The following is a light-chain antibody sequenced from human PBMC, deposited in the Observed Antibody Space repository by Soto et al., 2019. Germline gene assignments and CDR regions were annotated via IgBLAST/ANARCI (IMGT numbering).Light chain of an antibody. CDR2: KAS. V-gene: IGKV1-5*03. CDR1: QSISSW. J-gene: IGKJ1*01. Sequence: DIQMTQSPSTLSASVGDRVTITCRASQSISSWLAWYQQKPGKAPKLLIYKASSLESGVPSRLSGSGSGTALTVSISSLQPDGFATYYCEQYNSYPTFGQGTKVEIK. CDR3: EQYNSYPT.